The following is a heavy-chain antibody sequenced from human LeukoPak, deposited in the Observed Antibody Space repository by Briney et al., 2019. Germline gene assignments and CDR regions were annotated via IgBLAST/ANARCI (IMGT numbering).Heavy chain of an antibody. J-gene: IGHJ4*02. CDR3: ARVGILCSGGSCRGYYFDY. CDR1: GYTFTSYG. V-gene: IGHV1-18*01. Sequence: ASVKVSCKASGYTFTSYGISWVRQAPGQGLEWMGWISAYNGNTNYAQKLQGRVTMTTDTSTSTAYMELRSLRSDDTAVYYCARVGILCSGGSCRGYYFDYWGQGTLVTVSS. CDR2: ISAYNGNT. D-gene: IGHD2-15*01.